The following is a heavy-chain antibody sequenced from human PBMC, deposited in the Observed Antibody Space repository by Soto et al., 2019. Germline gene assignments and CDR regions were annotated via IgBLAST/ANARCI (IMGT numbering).Heavy chain of an antibody. J-gene: IGHJ4*02. Sequence: PGGSLRLFCAASGFTFSSYWMHWVRQAPGKGLVWVSGINSDGSSTSYADSVKARFTISRDNAKNTLYLQMNSLRAEDRAVYYCARRGPLAVAGFDYWGQGTLVTVSS. D-gene: IGHD6-19*01. CDR2: INSDGSST. V-gene: IGHV3-74*01. CDR1: GFTFSSYW. CDR3: ARRGPLAVAGFDY.